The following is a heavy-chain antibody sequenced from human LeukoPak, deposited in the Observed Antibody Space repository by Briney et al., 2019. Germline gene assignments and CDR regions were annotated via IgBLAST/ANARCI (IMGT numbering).Heavy chain of an antibody. CDR1: GYTFTSYD. CDR2: MNPNSGST. J-gene: IGHJ3*02. Sequence: ASVKVSCKASGYTFTSYDINWVRQATGQGLEWMGWMNPNSGSTGYAQKFQGRVTITRNTSISTAYMELSSLRSEDTAVYYCARAYIGAITIFGVVTEAYAFDIWGQGTMVTVSS. V-gene: IGHV1-8*03. D-gene: IGHD3-3*01. CDR3: ARAYIGAITIFGVVTEAYAFDI.